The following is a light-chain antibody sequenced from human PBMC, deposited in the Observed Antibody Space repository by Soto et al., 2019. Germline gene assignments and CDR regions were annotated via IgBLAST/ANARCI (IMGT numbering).Light chain of an antibody. Sequence: EIVLTQSPGTLSLSPGERATLSCRASQSVGSSYLVWYQQKPGQAPRLFIYDTSSRATGIPDRFSGSGSGTDFTLTISRLEPEDFAVYYCQQYGSSPFTFGQGTRLEIK. CDR2: DTS. V-gene: IGKV3-20*01. CDR3: QQYGSSPFT. CDR1: QSVGSSY. J-gene: IGKJ5*01.